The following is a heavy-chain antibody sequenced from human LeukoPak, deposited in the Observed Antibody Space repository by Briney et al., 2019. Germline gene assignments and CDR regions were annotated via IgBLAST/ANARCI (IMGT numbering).Heavy chain of an antibody. CDR3: AKGSVGFGELFDY. V-gene: IGHV3-23*01. D-gene: IGHD3-10*01. J-gene: IGHJ4*02. Sequence: PGGSLRLSCAASGFPFSSYGMSWVRQAPGKGLEWVSAISGSGGSTYYADSVKGRFTISGDNSKNTLYLQMNSLRAEDTAVYYCAKGSVGFGELFDYWGQGTLVTASS. CDR1: GFPFSSYG. CDR2: ISGSGGST.